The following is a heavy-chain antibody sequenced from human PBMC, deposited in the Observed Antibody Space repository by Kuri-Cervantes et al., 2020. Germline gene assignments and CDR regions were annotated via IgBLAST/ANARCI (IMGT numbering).Heavy chain of an antibody. Sequence: GGSLRLSCAASGFTFSSYSMNWVRQAPGKGLEWVSSISSSGSTIYYADSVKGRFTISRDNAKNSLYLQMNSLRAEDTAVYYCARECGGHPNYFDYWGQGTLVTVSS. CDR3: ARECGGHPNYFDY. CDR2: ISSSGSTI. V-gene: IGHV3-21*04. D-gene: IGHD2-21*01. J-gene: IGHJ4*02. CDR1: GFTFSSYS.